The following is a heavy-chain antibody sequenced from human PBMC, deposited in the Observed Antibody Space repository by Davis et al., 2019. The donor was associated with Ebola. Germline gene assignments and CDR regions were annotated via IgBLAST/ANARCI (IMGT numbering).Heavy chain of an antibody. V-gene: IGHV4-59*01. CDR1: GGSINNYF. CDR2: IHYLGNT. Sequence: SETLSLTCTVSGGSINNYFWSWIRQPPGKGLEWIGNIHYLGNTNYNPSLKSRVTMSVDTSKNQFSLKLNSVTAADTAVYYCARGNYGDYIVLYYYNMDVWGQGTTVTVSS. CDR3: ARGNYGDYIVLYYYNMDV. J-gene: IGHJ6*02. D-gene: IGHD4-17*01.